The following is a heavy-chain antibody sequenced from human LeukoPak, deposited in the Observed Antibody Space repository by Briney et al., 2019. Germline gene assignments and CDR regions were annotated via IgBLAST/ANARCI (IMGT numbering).Heavy chain of an antibody. CDR2: IYTDGST. D-gene: IGHD3-16*01. V-gene: IGHV3-53*01. CDR1: EFTVSSHY. CDR3: AITGESSNWFLYFDY. Sequence: PGGSLRLSCAASEFTVSSHYMSWVRQAPGKGLEWVSVIYTDGSTFYADSVKGRFTISRDNSKNTLYLQMNSLRAEDTAVYYCAITGESSNWFLYFDYWGRGTLVTVSS. J-gene: IGHJ4*02.